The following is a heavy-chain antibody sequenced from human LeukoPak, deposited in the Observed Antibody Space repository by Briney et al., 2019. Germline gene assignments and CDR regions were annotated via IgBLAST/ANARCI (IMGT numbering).Heavy chain of an antibody. CDR1: GFTFSSYG. V-gene: IGHV3-23*01. D-gene: IGHD3-10*01. Sequence: RTGGSLRLSCAASGFTFSSYGMSWVRQAPGKGLEWVSAISGSGGSTYYADSVKGRFTISRDNSKNTVYLQMNSLRAEDTAVYYCAKRADLTMVRGVDYYYYYMDVWGKGTTVTISS. CDR2: ISGSGGST. J-gene: IGHJ6*03. CDR3: AKRADLTMVRGVDYYYYYMDV.